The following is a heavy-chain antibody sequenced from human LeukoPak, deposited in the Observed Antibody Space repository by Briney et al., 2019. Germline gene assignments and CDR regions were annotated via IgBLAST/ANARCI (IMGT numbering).Heavy chain of an antibody. CDR2: IYYSGST. V-gene: IGHV4-59*01. Sequence: PSETLSLTCTVSGGSINSYHWSWIRQPPGKGLEWNGYIYYSGSTNYNPSLKSRVTISVDTSKNQFSLKLNSVTAADTAMYYCARYYDSGRRIDYWGQGTLVTVSS. J-gene: IGHJ4*02. CDR1: GGSINSYH. CDR3: ARYYDSGRRIDY. D-gene: IGHD3-10*01.